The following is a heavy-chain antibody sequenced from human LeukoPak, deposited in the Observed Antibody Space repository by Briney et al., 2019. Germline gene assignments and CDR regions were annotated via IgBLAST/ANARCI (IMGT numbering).Heavy chain of an antibody. D-gene: IGHD2-15*01. CDR2: IYYSGST. CDR3: ARGDCSGGSCYLFDY. V-gene: IGHV4-39*01. J-gene: IGHJ4*02. CDR1: GGSISSSSYY. Sequence: SETLSLTCTVSGGSISSSSYYWGWIRQPPGKGLEWIGSIYYSGSTYYNPSLKSRVTISVDTSKNQFSLKLSSVTAADAAVYYCARGDCSGGSCYLFDYWGQGALVTVSS.